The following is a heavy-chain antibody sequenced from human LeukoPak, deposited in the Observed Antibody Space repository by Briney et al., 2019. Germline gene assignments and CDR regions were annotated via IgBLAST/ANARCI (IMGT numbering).Heavy chain of an antibody. CDR3: ARDRATVSPDHAFDI. CDR1: GFTFSSYG. V-gene: IGHV3-33*01. J-gene: IGHJ3*02. Sequence: GGSLRLSCAASGFTFSSYGMHWVRQAPGKGLEWVAVIWYDGSNKYYADSVKGRFTISRDNSKNTLYLQMNSLRAGDTAVYYCARDRATVSPDHAFDIWGQGTMVTVSS. CDR2: IWYDGSNK. D-gene: IGHD4-17*01.